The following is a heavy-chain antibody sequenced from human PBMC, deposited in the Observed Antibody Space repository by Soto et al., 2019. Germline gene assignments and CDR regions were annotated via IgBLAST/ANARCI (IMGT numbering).Heavy chain of an antibody. CDR2: IKQDGSEK. CDR1: GFALSNYW. CDR3: ATETSTRGC. V-gene: IGHV3-7*05. D-gene: IGHD6-19*01. J-gene: IGHJ4*02. Sequence: EVQLVESGGGLVQPGESMRLSCVASGFALSNYWINWVRQAPGKGLEWVANIKQDGSEKNYVDSVKGRFTISRDNARNSLYLQMNSLRAEDTAAYYCATETSTRGCWGQGTLVTVSS.